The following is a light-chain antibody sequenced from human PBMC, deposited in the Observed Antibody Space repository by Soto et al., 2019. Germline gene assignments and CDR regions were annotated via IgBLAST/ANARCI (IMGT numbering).Light chain of an antibody. CDR2: GAS. V-gene: IGKV3-15*01. CDR3: QQYKQWRPWT. Sequence: EIVMTQSPATLSVSPGERATLSCRASQSVNSNLAWYHQQPPHAPTLLIYGASTSATGVPVRVSGIGSGTEFTLTLTSLQSEAFAVYDCQQYKQWRPWTFGQGTKVDIK. CDR1: QSVNSN. J-gene: IGKJ1*01.